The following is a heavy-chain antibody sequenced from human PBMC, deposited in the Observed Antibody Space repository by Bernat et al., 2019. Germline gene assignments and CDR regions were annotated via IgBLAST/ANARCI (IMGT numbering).Heavy chain of an antibody. CDR2: IHDSGST. CDR1: GGSISNYY. Sequence: QVQLQESGPRLVKPSETLSLTCTVSGGSISNYYWSWIRQPPGKGLAWIGYIHDSGSTNYNPSLKSRVSISVDTSKNQFYLKLGSVTAADTAVYYCARGFNDGYVYFYSWGQGTLVTVSS. CDR3: ARGFNDGYVYFYS. V-gene: IGHV4-59*01. D-gene: IGHD5-18*01. J-gene: IGHJ4*02.